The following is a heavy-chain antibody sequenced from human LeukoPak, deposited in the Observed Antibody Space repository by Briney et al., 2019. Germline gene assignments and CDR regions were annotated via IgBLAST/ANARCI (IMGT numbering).Heavy chain of an antibody. CDR1: GYTFTSYG. CDR2: ISAYNGNT. D-gene: IGHD3-22*01. Sequence: ASVTVSCKASGYTFTSYGISWVRQAPGQGLEWMGWISAYNGNTNYAQKFQGRVTMTRDTSTSTVYMELSSLRSEDTAVYYCARGDYYDSSGYWDYWGQGTLVTVSS. J-gene: IGHJ4*02. V-gene: IGHV1-18*01. CDR3: ARGDYYDSSGYWDY.